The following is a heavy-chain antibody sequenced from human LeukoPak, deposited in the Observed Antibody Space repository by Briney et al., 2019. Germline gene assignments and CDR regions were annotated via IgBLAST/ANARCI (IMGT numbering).Heavy chain of an antibody. D-gene: IGHD2-21*01. CDR1: GYSISSGYY. J-gene: IGHJ5*02. Sequence: SETLSLTCTVSGYSISSGYYWGWIRRPPGKGLEWIGSIYHNGNTYYNTSLKSRVTISVDTSKNQFSLKLSSVTAADTAVYYCATASLSHPYYRWGQGTLVTVSS. CDR2: IYHNGNT. CDR3: ATASLSHPYYR. V-gene: IGHV4-38-2*02.